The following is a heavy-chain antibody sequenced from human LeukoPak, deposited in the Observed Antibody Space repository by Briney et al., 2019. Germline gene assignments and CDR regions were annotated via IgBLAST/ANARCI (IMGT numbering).Heavy chain of an antibody. Sequence: GGSLRLSCAASGFASSTYGMHWLRQAPGRGLEWVAIISYDGSKKYYADSVKGRFTISRDNSKNTLYLQMTSLRAEDTAVYYCAKGGCSGDRCYQNFWGQGTLVTVSS. CDR1: GFASSTYG. CDR2: ISYDGSKK. D-gene: IGHD2-15*01. CDR3: AKGGCSGDRCYQNF. J-gene: IGHJ4*02. V-gene: IGHV3-30*18.